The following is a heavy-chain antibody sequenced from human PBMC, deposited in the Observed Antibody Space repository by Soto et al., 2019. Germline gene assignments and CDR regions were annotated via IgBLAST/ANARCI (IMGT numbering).Heavy chain of an antibody. CDR3: ARRITMVRGPYYYYAMDV. V-gene: IGHV3-48*02. D-gene: IGHD3-10*01. Sequence: PGGSLRLSCXASGFTFSSHTMNWVRQAPGKGLEWISYITSTSSTKNYADSVKGRFTISRDNANNSLYLQMNSLRDEDTAVYYCARRITMVRGPYYYYAMDVWGQGTTVTVSS. J-gene: IGHJ6*02. CDR2: ITSTSSTK. CDR1: GFTFSSHT.